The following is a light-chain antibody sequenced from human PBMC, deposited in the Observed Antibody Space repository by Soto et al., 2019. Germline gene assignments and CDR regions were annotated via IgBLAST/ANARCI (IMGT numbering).Light chain of an antibody. CDR2: KAS. J-gene: IGKJ1*01. Sequence: DVQMTQSPSTLSASVGDRVTITCRASQSISNWLAWYQQKPGKAPKLLIYKASTLASGVPSRFGGSGSGTEFTLTISSLQPDDFATYYCQQYNHYSVTFGQGTKVEIK. V-gene: IGKV1-5*03. CDR1: QSISNW. CDR3: QQYNHYSVT.